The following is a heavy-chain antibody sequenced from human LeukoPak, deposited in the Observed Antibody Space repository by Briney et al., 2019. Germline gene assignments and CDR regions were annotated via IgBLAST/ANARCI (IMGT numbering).Heavy chain of an antibody. D-gene: IGHD4-17*01. CDR2: IYYNGET. Sequence: SETLSLTCDVSDGSVNNNYWSWIRQPPGRRLEWIGYIYYNGETNYNPSLKSRVTMSIDTSMNQFSLKLSSVTATDTAMYYCARYSRKGDYILDYWGRGTLVTVSS. J-gene: IGHJ4*02. CDR1: DGSVNNNY. CDR3: ARYSRKGDYILDY. V-gene: IGHV4-59*02.